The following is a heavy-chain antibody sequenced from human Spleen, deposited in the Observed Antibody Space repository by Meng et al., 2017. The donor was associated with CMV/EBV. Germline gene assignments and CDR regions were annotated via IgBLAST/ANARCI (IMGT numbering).Heavy chain of an antibody. J-gene: IGHJ4*02. CDR1: GFIFSRHT. D-gene: IGHD3-10*01. CDR2: ITPGVRT. V-gene: IGHV3-23*01. CDR3: ARGRLGHVILRGVLYFES. Sequence: GGSLRLSCAASGFIFSRHTMSWVRQAPGKGLEWVSTITPGVRTHYADSVKGRFTISRDISKDILYLQMHSLRAEDTAVYYCARGRLGHVILRGVLYFESWGQGTLVTVSS.